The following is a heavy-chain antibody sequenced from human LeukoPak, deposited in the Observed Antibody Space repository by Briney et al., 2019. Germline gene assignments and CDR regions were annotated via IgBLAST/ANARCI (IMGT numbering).Heavy chain of an antibody. D-gene: IGHD3-9*01. Sequence: PGGSLRLSCAASGFTFSSYGMHWVRQAPGKGLEWVALISYDGSNKYYADSVKGRFTISRDNAKNSLYLQMNSLRAEDTALYYCARTPWGILTGSEDYWGQGTLVSVSS. CDR2: ISYDGSNK. V-gene: IGHV3-30*03. CDR3: ARTPWGILTGSEDY. J-gene: IGHJ4*02. CDR1: GFTFSSYG.